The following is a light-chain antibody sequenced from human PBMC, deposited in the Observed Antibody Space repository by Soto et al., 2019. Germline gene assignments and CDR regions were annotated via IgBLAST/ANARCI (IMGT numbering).Light chain of an antibody. V-gene: IGKV1-5*01. CDR2: DAS. J-gene: IGKJ1*01. CDR1: QSISNW. Sequence: DIQMTQSPSTLSASVGDRVTITCRASQSISNWLAWYQQKPGKAPKLLIFDASSLESGVPSRFSGSGSGTEFTRTISSLQPDDFATYYCQQYNSYSWTFGQGTKVDIK. CDR3: QQYNSYSWT.